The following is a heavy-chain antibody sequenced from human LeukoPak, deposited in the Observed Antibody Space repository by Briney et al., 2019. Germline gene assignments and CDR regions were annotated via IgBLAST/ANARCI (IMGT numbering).Heavy chain of an antibody. V-gene: IGHV3-23*01. J-gene: IGHJ1*01. D-gene: IGHD1-14*01. Sequence: PGGSLRLSCAASGFTFSSYAMSWVRQAPGKGVEWVSAISGSGGSTYYADSVKGRFTISRDNSKNTLYLQMNRLRADDATVYYCAIIRGCRCPHFFQHWGQGTLVTVSS. CDR3: AIIRGCRCPHFFQH. CDR1: GFTFSSYA. CDR2: ISGSGGST.